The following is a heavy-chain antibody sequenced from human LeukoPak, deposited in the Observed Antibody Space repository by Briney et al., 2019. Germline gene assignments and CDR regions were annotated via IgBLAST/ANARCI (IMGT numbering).Heavy chain of an antibody. Sequence: SVKVSCKASGYTFISYDIVWLRQATGQGLEWMGRIIPILGIANYAQKFQGRVTITADKSTSTAYMELSSLRSEDTAVYYCARASYYYYYMDVWGKGTTVTVSS. CDR3: ARASYYYYYMDV. CDR1: GYTFISYD. CDR2: IIPILGIA. V-gene: IGHV1-69*04. J-gene: IGHJ6*03.